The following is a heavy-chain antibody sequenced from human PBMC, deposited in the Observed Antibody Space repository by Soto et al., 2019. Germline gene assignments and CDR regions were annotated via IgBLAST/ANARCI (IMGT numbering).Heavy chain of an antibody. Sequence: GGSLRLSCAASGFTFSSYSMNWVRQAPGKGLEWVSYISSSSSTIYYADSVKGRFTISRDNAKNSLYLQMNSLRAEDTAVYYCARARGTIFGVVKNWFDPWGQGTLVTVSS. CDR3: ARARGTIFGVVKNWFDP. D-gene: IGHD3-3*01. J-gene: IGHJ5*02. CDR1: GFTFSSYS. V-gene: IGHV3-48*01. CDR2: ISSSSSTI.